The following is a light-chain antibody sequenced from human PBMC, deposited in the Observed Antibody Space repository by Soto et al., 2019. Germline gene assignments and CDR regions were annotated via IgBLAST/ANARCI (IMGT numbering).Light chain of an antibody. CDR1: SSDVGGYNY. Sequence: QSSLTQPASVSGSPGRSITIACTGTSSDVGGYNYVSWYQQHPGKVPKLIIYEVRNRPSGVSPRFSGSKSGNMASLTISGLLAEDEADYYCMSRTSTVTFVFGTGTKVTVL. CDR2: EVR. CDR3: MSRTSTVTFV. V-gene: IGLV2-14*01. J-gene: IGLJ1*01.